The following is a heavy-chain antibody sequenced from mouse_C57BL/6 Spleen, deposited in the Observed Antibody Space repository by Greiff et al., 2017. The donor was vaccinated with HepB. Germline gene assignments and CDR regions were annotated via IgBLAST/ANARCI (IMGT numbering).Heavy chain of an antibody. CDR1: GYTFTSYG. D-gene: IGHD1-1*01. V-gene: IGHV1-81*01. CDR2: IYPRSGNT. CDR3: ARGGSSSFDY. Sequence: VQLQQSGAELARPGASVKLSCKASGYTFTSYGISWVKQRTGQGLEWIGEIYPRSGNTYYNEKFKGKATLTVDKSSSTAYRELRSLTSEDSAVYFRARGGSSSFDYWGQGTTLTVSS. J-gene: IGHJ2*01.